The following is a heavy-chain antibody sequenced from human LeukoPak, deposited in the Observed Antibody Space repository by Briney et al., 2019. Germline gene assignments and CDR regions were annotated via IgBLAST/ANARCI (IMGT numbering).Heavy chain of an antibody. D-gene: IGHD4-17*01. V-gene: IGHV3-23*01. CDR1: GFTFSSYA. CDR2: ISGSGGST. Sequence: GGSLRLSCAASGFTFSSYAMSWVRQAPGKGLEWVSAISGSGGSTYYADSVKGRFTISRDNSKNTLYLQMNSLRAEDTAVYYCAKDFHSRGNYGDYLYYFDYWGQGTLVTVSS. CDR3: AKDFHSRGNYGDYLYYFDY. J-gene: IGHJ4*02.